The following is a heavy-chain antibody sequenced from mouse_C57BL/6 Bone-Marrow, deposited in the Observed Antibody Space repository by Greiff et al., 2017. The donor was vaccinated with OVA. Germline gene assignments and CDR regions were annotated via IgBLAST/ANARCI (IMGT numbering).Heavy chain of an antibody. D-gene: IGHD2-3*01. V-gene: IGHV1-81*01. CDR2: IYPRSGNT. Sequence: LQESGAELARPGASVKLSCKASGYTFTSYGISWVKQRTGQGLEWIGEIYPRSGNTYFNEKFKGKATLTADKSSSTAYMELRSLTSEDSAVYFCARSWLLPFDYWGQGTTLTVSS. CDR3: ARSWLLPFDY. J-gene: IGHJ2*01. CDR1: GYTFTSYG.